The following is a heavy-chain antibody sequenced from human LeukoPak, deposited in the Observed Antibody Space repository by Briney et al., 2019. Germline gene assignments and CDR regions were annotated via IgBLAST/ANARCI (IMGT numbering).Heavy chain of an antibody. V-gene: IGHV3-15*01. D-gene: IGHD2-2*01. CDR3: TTDALVPAAISNNWFDP. CDR2: IKSKTGGGTT. Sequence: PGGSLRLSCAASGFTFSNAWMSWVRQAPGKGLEWVGRIKSKTGGGTTDYAAPVKGRFTISRDDSKNTLYLQMNSLKTEDTAVYYCTTDALVPAAISNNWFDPWGQGTLVTVSS. J-gene: IGHJ5*02. CDR1: GFTFSNAW.